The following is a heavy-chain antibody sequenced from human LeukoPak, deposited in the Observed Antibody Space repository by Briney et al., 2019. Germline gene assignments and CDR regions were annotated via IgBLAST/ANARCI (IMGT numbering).Heavy chain of an antibody. Sequence: GGSLRLSCAASGFAFSTYAMHWVRQAPGKGLEWLAFMSYDGGDKYYAESVKGRFTISRDNSKNTLYLQMNSLRAEDTAVYYCARGSYYYGSGSYQEALGYWGQGTLVTVSS. V-gene: IGHV3-30*04. CDR1: GFAFSTYA. J-gene: IGHJ4*02. CDR3: ARGSYYYGSGSYQEALGY. D-gene: IGHD3-10*01. CDR2: MSYDGGDK.